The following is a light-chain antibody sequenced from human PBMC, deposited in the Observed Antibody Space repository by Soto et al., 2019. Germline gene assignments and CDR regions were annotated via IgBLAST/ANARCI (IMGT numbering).Light chain of an antibody. CDR1: QSVSSY. J-gene: IGKJ5*01. Sequence: EIVLTQSPSTLSLSPGERATLSCRASQSVSSYLAWYQQKPGQAPRLLIYDASNRATGIPARFSRSGSGTDFTLPISSLEPEDFAVYYCQQRSNWPPLTFGQGTRLEIK. V-gene: IGKV3-11*01. CDR3: QQRSNWPPLT. CDR2: DAS.